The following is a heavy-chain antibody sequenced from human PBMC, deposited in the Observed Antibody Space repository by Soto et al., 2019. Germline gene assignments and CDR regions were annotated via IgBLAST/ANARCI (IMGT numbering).Heavy chain of an antibody. CDR2: ISYDGSNK. Sequence: GGSLRLSCAASVLTFSSYAMHWVRQAPGKGLEWVAVISYDGSNKYYADSVKGRFTISRDNSKNTLYLQMNSLRAGDTAVYYCARDGGAHYDFWSGYYSGPRNFYGMDVWGQGTTVTVSS. CDR1: VLTFSSYA. CDR3: ARDGGAHYDFWSGYYSGPRNFYGMDV. D-gene: IGHD3-3*01. V-gene: IGHV3-30-3*01. J-gene: IGHJ6*02.